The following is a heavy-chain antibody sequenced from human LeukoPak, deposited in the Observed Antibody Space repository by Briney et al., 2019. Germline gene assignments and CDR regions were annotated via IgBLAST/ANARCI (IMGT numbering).Heavy chain of an antibody. Sequence: GGSLRLSCAASGFTFSSYGMSWVRQAPGKGLEWVSAISGRGGSTYYADPVKGRFTISRDNSKNTLYRQMNNLRADDTAFYYCARESGYAVGAFWGRGTLVTVSS. CDR2: ISGRGGST. J-gene: IGHJ4*02. CDR3: ARESGYAVGAF. V-gene: IGHV3-23*01. D-gene: IGHD5-12*01. CDR1: GFTFSSYG.